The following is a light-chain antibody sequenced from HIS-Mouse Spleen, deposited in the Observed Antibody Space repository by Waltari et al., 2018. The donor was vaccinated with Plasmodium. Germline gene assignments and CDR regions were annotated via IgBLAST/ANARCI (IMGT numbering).Light chain of an antibody. J-gene: IGLJ3*02. CDR2: EGS. Sequence: QSALTQPASVSGSPGQSITIPFPGTSSAVGSYNLVSWYQQHPGKAPKLMIYEGSKRPSGVSNRFSGSKSGNTASLTISGLQAEDEADYYCCSYAGSSTFVFGGGTKLTVL. CDR1: SSAVGSYNL. CDR3: CSYAGSSTFV. V-gene: IGLV2-23*03.